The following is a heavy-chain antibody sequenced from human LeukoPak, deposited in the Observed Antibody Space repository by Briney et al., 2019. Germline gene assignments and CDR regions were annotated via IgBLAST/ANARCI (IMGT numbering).Heavy chain of an antibody. Sequence: SETLSLTCTVSGGSISSGGYYWSWIRQPPGKGLEWIGYIYHSGSTYYNPSLKSRVTISVDRSKNQFSLKLSSVTAADTAVYYCATTEGGGSYFYYYYYGMDVWGQGTTVTVSS. CDR1: GGSISSGGYY. CDR2: IYHSGST. V-gene: IGHV4-30-2*01. D-gene: IGHD1-26*01. CDR3: ATTEGGGSYFYYYYYGMDV. J-gene: IGHJ6*02.